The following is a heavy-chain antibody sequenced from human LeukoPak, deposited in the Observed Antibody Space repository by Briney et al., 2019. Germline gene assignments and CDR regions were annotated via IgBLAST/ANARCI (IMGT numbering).Heavy chain of an antibody. D-gene: IGHD5-24*01. CDR3: ARGVRRDGYKY. V-gene: IGHV4-39*02. Sequence: PSETLSLTCTVSGGSITGTNFYWGWIRQSPGKGLEWVGSVNARGSTAYHPSLKSRVTISADTSRNQFSLRLSSVTAADTAVYYCARGVRRDGYKYWGQGTLVTVSS. J-gene: IGHJ4*02. CDR1: GGSITGTNFY. CDR2: VNARGST.